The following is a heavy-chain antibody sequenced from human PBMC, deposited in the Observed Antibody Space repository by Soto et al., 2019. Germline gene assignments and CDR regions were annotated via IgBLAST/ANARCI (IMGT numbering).Heavy chain of an antibody. D-gene: IGHD5-18*01. CDR3: AKGGDTAMPKFNWLDP. CDR2: ISGSGSST. V-gene: IGHV3-23*01. J-gene: IGHJ5*02. CDR1: GFTFSNYG. Sequence: PGGSLRLSCAASGFTFSNYGMNWVRQAPGKGLDWVSVISGSGSSTYYADSVKGRFTISRDNSKNTVYLQMNSLRAEDTAVYYCAKGGDTAMPKFNWLDPWGQGTLVTVSS.